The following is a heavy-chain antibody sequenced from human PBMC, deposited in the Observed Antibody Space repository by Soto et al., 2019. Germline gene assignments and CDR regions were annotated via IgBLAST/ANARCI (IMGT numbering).Heavy chain of an antibody. CDR2: INSDGSST. Sequence: GESLKISCAASGFTFSSYWMHWVRQAPGKGLVWVSRINSDGSSTSYADSVKGRFTISRDNAKNTLYLQMNSLRAEDTAVYYCARGRYCSGGSCYSYYYYYYMDVWGKGTTVTVSS. CDR1: GFTFSSYW. V-gene: IGHV3-74*01. D-gene: IGHD2-15*01. CDR3: ARGRYCSGGSCYSYYYYYYMDV. J-gene: IGHJ6*03.